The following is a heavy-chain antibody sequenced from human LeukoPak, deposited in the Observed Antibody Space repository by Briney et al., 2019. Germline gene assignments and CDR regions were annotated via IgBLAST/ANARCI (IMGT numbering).Heavy chain of an antibody. CDR1: GYSFTSYG. V-gene: IGHV1-18*01. CDR2: ISAFNLYT. CDR3: ARRVAETSWYYFDS. Sequence: ASVKVSCKPSGYSFTSYGISWVRQAPGQGLEWMGWISAFNLYTKYAQKLQGRVTMTADTSTDTAYMELRSLRSDDTAVYFSARRVAETSWYYFDSWGQGTLVTVSS. J-gene: IGHJ4*02. D-gene: IGHD6-13*01.